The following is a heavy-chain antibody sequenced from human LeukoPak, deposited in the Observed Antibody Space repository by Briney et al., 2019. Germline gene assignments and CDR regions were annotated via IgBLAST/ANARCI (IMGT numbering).Heavy chain of an antibody. J-gene: IGHJ3*02. CDR2: IYHSGST. V-gene: IGHV4-38-2*02. CDR1: GYSISSGYY. D-gene: IGHD3-22*01. Sequence: PSETLSLTCTVSGYSISSGYYWGWIRRPPGKGREWIGSIYHSGSTYYNPSLKRRVTISVDTSKNQFSLKLSSVTAADTAVYYCARGKGTMIVVVNAFDIWGQGTMVTVSS. CDR3: ARGKGTMIVVVNAFDI.